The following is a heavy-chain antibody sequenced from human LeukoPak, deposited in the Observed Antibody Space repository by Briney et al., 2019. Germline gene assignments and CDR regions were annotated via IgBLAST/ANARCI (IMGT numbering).Heavy chain of an antibody. J-gene: IGHJ4*02. CDR3: ARRSNIAAAGGFDY. CDR1: GGSISSSSYY. D-gene: IGHD6-13*01. Sequence: SETLSLTCTVSGGSISSSSYYWGWIRQPPGKGLEWIGSIYYSGSTYYNPSLRSRVTISVDTSKNQFSLKLSSVTAADTAVYYCARRSNIAAAGGFDYWGQGTLVTVSS. CDR2: IYYSGST. V-gene: IGHV4-39*07.